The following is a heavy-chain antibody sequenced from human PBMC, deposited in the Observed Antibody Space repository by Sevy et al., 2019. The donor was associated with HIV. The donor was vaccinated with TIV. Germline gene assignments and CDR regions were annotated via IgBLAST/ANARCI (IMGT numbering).Heavy chain of an antibody. CDR2: ISPHNGDT. V-gene: IGHV1-18*01. J-gene: IGHJ4*01. CDR3: ARAYCSGGRCYSLAY. Sequence: ASVKVSCKISGYTFSSYRITWVRQAPGQGLECMGWISPHNGDTNYAPKLQGRVTMITDTSTTTAYMELRNLRSDDTAVYYCARAYCSGGRCYSLAYWGQGTLVTVSS. CDR1: GYTFSSYR. D-gene: IGHD2-15*01.